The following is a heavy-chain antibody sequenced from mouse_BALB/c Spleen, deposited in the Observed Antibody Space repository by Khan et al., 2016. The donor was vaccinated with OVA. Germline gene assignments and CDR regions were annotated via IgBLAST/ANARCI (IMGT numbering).Heavy chain of an antibody. CDR1: GYSITSGYG. J-gene: IGHJ2*01. CDR3: ARTARIKY. CDR2: ISYSGST. V-gene: IGHV3-2*02. Sequence: EVQLQESGPGLVKPSQSLSLTCTVTGYSITSGYGWNWIRQFPGNKLEWMDYISYSGSTNYNPSLKSRISITRDTSKNPIFLQLTSLSTEGTATYYCARTARIKYWGQGTTLTVSS. D-gene: IGHD1-2*01.